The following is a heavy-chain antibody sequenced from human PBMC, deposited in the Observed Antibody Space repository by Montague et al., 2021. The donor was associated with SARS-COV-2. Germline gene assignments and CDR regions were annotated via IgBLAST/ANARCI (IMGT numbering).Heavy chain of an antibody. CDR3: ARISLAAASCRFDS. Sequence: SETLSLTCTVSGGSTNNYYWSWIRQPPGKGLEWIGYIYYSGGTDYNPSLQSRVTISIDTSKNQFSLNLTSVTAADTAVYYCARISLAAASCRFDSWGQGTLVTVSS. J-gene: IGHJ5*01. V-gene: IGHV4-59*12. D-gene: IGHD6-25*01. CDR2: IYYSGGT. CDR1: GGSTNNYY.